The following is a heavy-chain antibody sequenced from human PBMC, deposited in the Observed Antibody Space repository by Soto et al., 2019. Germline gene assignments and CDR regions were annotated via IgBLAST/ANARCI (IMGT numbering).Heavy chain of an antibody. CDR3: ARDFWSGFYSYYYYYGMDV. D-gene: IGHD3-3*01. J-gene: IGHJ6*02. Sequence: GGSLRLSCAASGFTCSSYWMSWVRQAPGKGLEWVANIKQDGSEKYYVDSVKGRFTISRDNAKNSLYLQMNSLRAEDTAVYYCARDFWSGFYSYYYYYGMDVWGQGTTVTVSS. CDR1: GFTCSSYW. V-gene: IGHV3-7*01. CDR2: IKQDGSEK.